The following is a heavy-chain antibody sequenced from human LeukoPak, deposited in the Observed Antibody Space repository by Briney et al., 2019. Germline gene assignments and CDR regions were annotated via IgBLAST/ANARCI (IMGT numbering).Heavy chain of an antibody. Sequence: PGGSLRLSCAASGFTFSTYAMNWVRQAPGKGLEWVSAISGSATGSVTTYYTDSVKGRFTISRDNSKNTLYLQMDSPGAEDTAVYYCAKAFSSAYDYGPTDSWGQGTLVTVSS. CDR3: AKAFSSAYDYGPTDS. CDR1: GFTFSTYA. CDR2: ISGSATGSVTT. D-gene: IGHD4/OR15-4a*01. V-gene: IGHV3-23*01. J-gene: IGHJ4*02.